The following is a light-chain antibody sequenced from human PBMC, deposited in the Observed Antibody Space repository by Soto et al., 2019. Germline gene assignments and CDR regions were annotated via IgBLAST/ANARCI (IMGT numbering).Light chain of an antibody. J-gene: IGKJ1*01. Sequence: EIVMTQSPATLSVSPGERATLSCRASESVSGNLAWYQQKPGQAPRLLIYAAASRATAIPARFSGSGSGTDFTLTISRLEPEDFAVYYCQQYDSSPQTFGQGTK. CDR3: QQYDSSPQT. CDR2: AAA. CDR1: ESVSGN. V-gene: IGKV3-15*01.